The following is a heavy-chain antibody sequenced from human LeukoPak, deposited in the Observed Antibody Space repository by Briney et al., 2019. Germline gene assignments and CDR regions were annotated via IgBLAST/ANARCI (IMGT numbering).Heavy chain of an antibody. J-gene: IGHJ5*02. V-gene: IGHV3-23*01. Sequence: PGGSLRLSCIASGFTFSSYAMNWVRQAPGKGLEWISAIGSTGGSTYYADSVKGRFTISRDNAKNSLYLQMNSLRAEDTAVYYCASTMVRGVIRKWFDPWGQGTLVTVSS. CDR2: IGSTGGST. CDR1: GFTFSSYA. D-gene: IGHD3-10*01. CDR3: ASTMVRGVIRKWFDP.